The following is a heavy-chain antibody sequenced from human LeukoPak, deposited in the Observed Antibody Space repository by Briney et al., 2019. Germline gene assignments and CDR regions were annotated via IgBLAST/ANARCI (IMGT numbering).Heavy chain of an antibody. V-gene: IGHV4-39*01. CDR2: IYYGGST. CDR3: ARQFPTATECFDI. Sequence: PSETLSLTCTVSGGSISSSNFYWGWIRQPPEKGLEWIGSIYYGGSTYYNPSLKSRVTISVVTSKNQFSLKLRSVPAADTAVYYWARQFPTATECFDIWGQGTMVTVSS. D-gene: IGHD2-2*01. CDR1: GGSISSSNFY. J-gene: IGHJ3*02.